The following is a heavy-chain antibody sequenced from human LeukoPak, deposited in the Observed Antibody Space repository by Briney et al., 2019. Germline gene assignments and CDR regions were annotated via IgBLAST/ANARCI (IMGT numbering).Heavy chain of an antibody. CDR3: ASGAPPDSGYDTRFDP. D-gene: IGHD5-12*01. CDR2: INPNSGGT. V-gene: IGHV1-2*02. J-gene: IGHJ5*02. CDR1: GYTFTGYY. Sequence: ASVKVSCKASGYTFTGYYMHWVRQAPGQGLEWMGWINPNSGGTNYAQKFQGRVTMTRDTSISTAYMELSRLRSDDTAVYYCASGAPPDSGYDTRFDPWGQGTLVTVSS.